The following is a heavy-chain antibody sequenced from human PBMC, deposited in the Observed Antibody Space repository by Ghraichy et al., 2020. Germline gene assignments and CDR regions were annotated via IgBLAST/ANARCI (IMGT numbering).Heavy chain of an antibody. CDR1: GGSISSSSYY. CDR3: ARHKSGLLRYFEDYFDY. Sequence: LRLSCTVSGGSISSSSYYWGWIRQPPGKGLEWIGSIYYSGSTYYNPSLKSRVTISVDTSKNQFSLKLSSVTAADTAVYYCARHKSGLLRYFEDYFDYWGQGTLVTVSS. J-gene: IGHJ4*02. V-gene: IGHV4-39*01. CDR2: IYYSGST. D-gene: IGHD3-9*01.